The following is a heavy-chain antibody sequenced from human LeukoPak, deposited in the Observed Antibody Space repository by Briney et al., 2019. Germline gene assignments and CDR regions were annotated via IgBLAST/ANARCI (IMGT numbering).Heavy chain of an antibody. V-gene: IGHV1-2*02. D-gene: IGHD3-3*01. CDR1: GYTFTGYY. J-gene: IGHJ6*03. CDR2: INPNSGGT. CDR3: ARWAGYYDLVAYYYYMDV. Sequence: GASVKVSCKASGYTFTGYYMHWVRQAPGQGLEWMGWINPNSGGTNYAQKFQGRVTMTRDTSISTAYMELSRLRSDDTAVYYCARWAGYYDLVAYYYYMDVWGKGTTVTVSS.